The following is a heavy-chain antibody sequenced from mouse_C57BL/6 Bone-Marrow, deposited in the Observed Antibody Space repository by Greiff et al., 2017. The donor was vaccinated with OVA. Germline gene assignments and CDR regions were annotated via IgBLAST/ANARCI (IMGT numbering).Heavy chain of an antibody. CDR3: ARHWPRRGFAY. J-gene: IGHJ3*01. Sequence: EVKLMESGGDLVKPGGSLKLSCAASGFTFSSYGMSWVRQTPYKRLEWVATISSGGSYTYYPDSVKGRFTISRDNAKNTLYLQMSSLKSEDTAMYYCARHWPRRGFAYWGQGTLVTVSA. CDR1: GFTFSSYG. V-gene: IGHV5-6*01. D-gene: IGHD2-12*01. CDR2: ISSGGSYT.